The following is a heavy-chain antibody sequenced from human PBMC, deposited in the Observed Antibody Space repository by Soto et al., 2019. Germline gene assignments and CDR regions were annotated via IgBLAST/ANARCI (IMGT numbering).Heavy chain of an antibody. CDR1: GGTFSSYA. CDR3: ARDLRIAARPDDDY. Sequence: SVEVSCKASGGTFSSYAISWVRQAPGQGLEWMGGIIPIFGTANYAQKFQGRVTITADESTSTAYMELSSLRSEDTAVYYCARDLRIAARPDDDYWGQGTLVTVSS. J-gene: IGHJ4*02. CDR2: IIPIFGTA. D-gene: IGHD6-6*01. V-gene: IGHV1-69*13.